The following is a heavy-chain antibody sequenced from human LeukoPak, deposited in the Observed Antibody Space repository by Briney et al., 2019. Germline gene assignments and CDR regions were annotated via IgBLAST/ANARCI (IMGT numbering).Heavy chain of an antibody. CDR3: VAYCSGGSCYHYYYYGMDV. D-gene: IGHD2-15*01. V-gene: IGHV4-39*01. Sequence: LSETLSLTCIVSGGSISSSSYYWGWIRQPPGKGLEWIGSIYYSGSTYYNPSLKSRVTISVDTSKNQFSLKLSSVTAADTAVYYCVAYCSGGSCYHYYYYGMDVWGQGTTVTVSS. CDR1: GGSISSSSYY. CDR2: IYYSGST. J-gene: IGHJ6*02.